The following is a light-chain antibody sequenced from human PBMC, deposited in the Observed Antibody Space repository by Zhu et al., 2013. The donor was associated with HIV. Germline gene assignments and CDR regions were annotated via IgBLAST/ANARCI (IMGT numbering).Light chain of an antibody. CDR3: GTWDSSLSAGVV. CDR1: NIGSKT. V-gene: IGLV3-21*03. Sequence: SYELTQAPSVSVAPGKTARITCGGNNIGSKTVHWYQQKPGQAPVLVVHTDSVRPSGIPERFSGSKSGTSATLGITGLQTGDEADYYCGTWDSSLSAGVVFGGGTKLTVL. CDR2: TDS. J-gene: IGLJ2*01.